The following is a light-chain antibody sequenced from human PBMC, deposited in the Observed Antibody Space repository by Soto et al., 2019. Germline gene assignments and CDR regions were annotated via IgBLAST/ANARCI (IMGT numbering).Light chain of an antibody. J-gene: IGKJ5*01. CDR1: QSISSW. V-gene: IGKV1-39*01. CDR2: AAS. Sequence: DIQMTQSTSTLSASVGDRVTITCRASQSISSWLAWYQQKPGKAPKLLIYAASSLQSGVPSRFSGSGSGTDFTLTISSLQPEDFATYYCQQSYSTLIPFGQGTRLEIK. CDR3: QQSYSTLIP.